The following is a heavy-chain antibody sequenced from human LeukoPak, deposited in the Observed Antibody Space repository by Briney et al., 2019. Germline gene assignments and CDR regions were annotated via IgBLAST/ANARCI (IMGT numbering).Heavy chain of an antibody. CDR2: IYYSGSA. D-gene: IGHD6-13*01. V-gene: IGHV4-31*03. CDR3: ARGPAAGLYYYYGMDV. J-gene: IGHJ6*02. CDR1: GGSISSGGYY. Sequence: SETLSLTCTVSGGSISSGGYYWSWIRQHPGKGLEWIGYIYYSGSAYYNPSLKSRVTISVDTSENQFSLKLSSVTAADTAVYYCARGPAAGLYYYYGMDVWGQGTTVTVSS.